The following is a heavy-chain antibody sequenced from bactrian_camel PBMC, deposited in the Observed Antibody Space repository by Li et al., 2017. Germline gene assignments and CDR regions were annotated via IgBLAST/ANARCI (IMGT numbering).Heavy chain of an antibody. CDR1: GDTSSANG. D-gene: IGHD6*01. V-gene: IGHV3S57*01. Sequence: HVQLVESGGGSVQAGGSLRLSCTASGDTSSANGMGWLRQAPRKAREGVAIIGSNGSTDYADFVKGRFTISKDNAKNTLYLQMNNLKPADTGTYYCAVDFGRNGGSESLLHRTWMDYWGAGTQVTVS. CDR2: IGSNGST. J-gene: IGHJ7*01.